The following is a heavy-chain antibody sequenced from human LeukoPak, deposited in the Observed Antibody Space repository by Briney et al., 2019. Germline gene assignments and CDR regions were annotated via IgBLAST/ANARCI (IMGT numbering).Heavy chain of an antibody. J-gene: IGHJ4*02. D-gene: IGHD1-14*01. V-gene: IGHV3-23*01. Sequence: GGSLRLSCSASGFTFSNFAMSWVRQAPGKGLEWVSGISGSGIRTFSADSVKGRFTISRDNAKNSLYLQMNSLRAEDTAVYYCATNNGDWGQGTLVTVSS. CDR1: GFTFSNFA. CDR2: ISGSGIRT. CDR3: ATNNGD.